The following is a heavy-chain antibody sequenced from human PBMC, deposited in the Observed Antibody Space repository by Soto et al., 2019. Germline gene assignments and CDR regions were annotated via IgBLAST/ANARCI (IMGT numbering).Heavy chain of an antibody. CDR3: TSGRFLEWLPRGYGMDV. J-gene: IGHJ6*02. CDR1: GFTFSNAW. Sequence: GGSLRLSCAASGFTFSNAWMSWVRQAPGKGLEWVGRIKSKTDGGTTDYAAPVKGRFTISRDDSKNTPYLQMTSPKTEDKAVYYCTSGRFLEWLPRGYGMDVWGQGTTVTVSS. CDR2: IKSKTDGGTT. V-gene: IGHV3-15*01. D-gene: IGHD3-3*01.